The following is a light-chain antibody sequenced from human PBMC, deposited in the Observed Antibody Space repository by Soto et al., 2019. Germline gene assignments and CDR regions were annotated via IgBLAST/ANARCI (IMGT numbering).Light chain of an antibody. CDR2: AAS. CDR1: QGISNY. CDR3: QKYNSAPLT. Sequence: DIKMTQSPSSLSASVGDRVTITCRASQGISNYLAWYQQKPGKVPKLLIYAASTLQSGVPSRFSGSGSGTDFTLTISSLRPEDVATYYCQKYNSAPLTFGGGTKVDI. J-gene: IGKJ4*01. V-gene: IGKV1-27*01.